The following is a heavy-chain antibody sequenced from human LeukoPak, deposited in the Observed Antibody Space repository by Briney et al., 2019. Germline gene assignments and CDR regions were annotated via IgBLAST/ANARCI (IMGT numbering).Heavy chain of an antibody. D-gene: IGHD2-15*01. Sequence: PGGSLRLSCAASGFTFSTYAMSWVRQTPEKGLEWVSAISGSGGSTYYADSVKGRFTVSRDNAKNSLYLQMNSLRDEDTAVYYCATVHCSGGSCYDGSYYGMDVWGQGTTVTASS. CDR3: ATVHCSGGSCYDGSYYGMDV. J-gene: IGHJ6*02. V-gene: IGHV3-23*01. CDR2: ISGSGGST. CDR1: GFTFSTYA.